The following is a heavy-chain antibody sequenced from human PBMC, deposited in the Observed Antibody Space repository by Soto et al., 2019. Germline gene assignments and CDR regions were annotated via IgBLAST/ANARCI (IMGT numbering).Heavy chain of an antibody. D-gene: IGHD3-9*01. CDR3: ARGCQMGIFDWLFPPIDAFDI. V-gene: IGHV3-11*06. J-gene: IGHJ3*02. Sequence: GGSLRLSCAASGFTFSDYYMSWIRPAPGKGLEWVSYISSSSSYTNYADSVKGRFTISIDNAKNSLYLQMNSLRAEDTAVYYCARGCQMGIFDWLFPPIDAFDIWGQGTMVTVSS. CDR1: GFTFSDYY. CDR2: ISSSSSYT.